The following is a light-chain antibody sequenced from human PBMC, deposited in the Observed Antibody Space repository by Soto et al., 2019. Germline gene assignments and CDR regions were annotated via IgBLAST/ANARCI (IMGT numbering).Light chain of an antibody. J-gene: IGLJ2*01. CDR2: DVR. Sequence: QSALTQPASMSGSPGQSITISCTGTSSDIGGYNYISWYQQLPGKAPKFIIYDVRNRPSGVSNRFSGSRSGNTASLTISGLQAEDEADYYCSSYTGSSTVRFGGGTKLTVL. CDR1: SSDIGGYNY. CDR3: SSYTGSSTVR. V-gene: IGLV2-14*01.